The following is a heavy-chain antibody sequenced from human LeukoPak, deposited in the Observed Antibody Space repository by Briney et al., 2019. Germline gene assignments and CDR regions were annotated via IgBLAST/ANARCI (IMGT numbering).Heavy chain of an antibody. Sequence: SETLSLTCAVSGGSISSSKWWSWVRQPPGKGLEWIGEIYHSGSTTYNPSLGSRVNMSVDKSKNRFSLKLSSVTAADTAVYYCAAYSGNDYDAFDIWGQGTMVIVSS. CDR2: IYHSGST. V-gene: IGHV4-4*02. D-gene: IGHD5-12*01. CDR3: AAYSGNDYDAFDI. CDR1: GGSISSSKW. J-gene: IGHJ3*02.